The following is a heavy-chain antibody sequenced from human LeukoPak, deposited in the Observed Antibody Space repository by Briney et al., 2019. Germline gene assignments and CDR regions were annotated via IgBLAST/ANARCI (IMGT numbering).Heavy chain of an antibody. J-gene: IGHJ4*02. V-gene: IGHV3-23*01. CDR2: ISGSGGST. D-gene: IGHD3-10*01. CDR1: GFTFSTYA. Sequence: GGSLRLSCAASGFTFSTYAISWVRQAPGKGLEWVSAISGSGGSTYYADSVKGRFTISRDNSKNTLYLQMNSLRAEDTAVYYCATPRFRYYYGPFPFDYWGQGTLVTVSS. CDR3: ATPRFRYYYGPFPFDY.